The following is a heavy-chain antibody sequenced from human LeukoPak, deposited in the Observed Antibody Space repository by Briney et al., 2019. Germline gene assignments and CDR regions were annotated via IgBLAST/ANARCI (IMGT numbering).Heavy chain of an antibody. V-gene: IGHV4-34*01. D-gene: IGHD3-9*01. CDR1: GGSFSGYY. J-gene: IGHJ4*02. Sequence: SETLSLTCAVYGGSFSGYYWSWIRQPPGKGLEWIGEINHSGSTNYNPSLKSRVTISVDTSKNQFSLKLSSVTAADTAVYYCARGRFDWLLIDYWGQGTLVTVSS. CDR2: INHSGST. CDR3: ARGRFDWLLIDY.